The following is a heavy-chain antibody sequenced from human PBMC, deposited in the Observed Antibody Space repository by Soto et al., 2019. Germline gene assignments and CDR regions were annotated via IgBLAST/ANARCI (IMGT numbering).Heavy chain of an antibody. CDR3: ARIVGADRRWFDP. CDR2: IWYDGSNK. V-gene: IGHV3-33*01. CDR1: GFTFSSYG. J-gene: IGHJ5*02. D-gene: IGHD1-26*01. Sequence: HPGGSLRLSCAASGFTFSSYGMHWVRQAPGKGLEWVAVIWYDGSNKYYADSVKGRFTISRDNSKNTLYLQMNSLRAEDTAVYYCARIVGADRRWFDPWGQGTLVTVSS.